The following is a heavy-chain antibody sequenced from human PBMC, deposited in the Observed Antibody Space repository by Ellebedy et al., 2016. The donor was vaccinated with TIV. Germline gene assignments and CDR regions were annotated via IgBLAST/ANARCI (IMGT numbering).Heavy chain of an antibody. V-gene: IGHV5-51*01. CDR2: IYPGDSDT. Sequence: GESLKISXKGSGYSFTCYWIGWVRQMPGKGLEWMGIIYPGDSDTRYSPSFQGQVTISADKSISTAYLQWSSLKASDTAMYYCARQQWRDAFGIWGQGTMVTVSS. J-gene: IGHJ3*02. D-gene: IGHD6-19*01. CDR3: ARQQWRDAFGI. CDR1: GYSFTCYW.